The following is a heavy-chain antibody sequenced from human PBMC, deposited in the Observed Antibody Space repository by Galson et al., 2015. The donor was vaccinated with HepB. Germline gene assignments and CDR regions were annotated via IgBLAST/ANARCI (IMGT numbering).Heavy chain of an antibody. CDR1: GGSISGYY. CDR2: IYYSGRT. Sequence: ETLSLTCTVSGGSISGYYGTWIRQPPGKGLEWIGYIYYSGRTNYNTSLESRVTISVDASKNQFSLDLNSVTAADTAIYYCTRGFWIGSDTGALDYWGQGTLVTVSS. CDR3: TRGFWIGSDTGALDY. J-gene: IGHJ4*02. D-gene: IGHD3-3*01. V-gene: IGHV4-59*12.